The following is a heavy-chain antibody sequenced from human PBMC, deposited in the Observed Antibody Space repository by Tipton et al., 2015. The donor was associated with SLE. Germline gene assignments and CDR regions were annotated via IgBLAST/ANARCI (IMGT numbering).Heavy chain of an antibody. Sequence: TLSLTCTVSGGSISSGIYYWSWIRQPAGKGLEWIGHIYTNGSTNYNPSLKSRLTLSVDTSKNQFSLKLSSVTAADTAVYYCAGGAAAGWFLDYWGQGTLVTVSS. V-gene: IGHV4-61*09. J-gene: IGHJ4*02. CDR1: GGSISSGIYY. CDR3: AGGAAAGWFLDY. D-gene: IGHD6-13*01. CDR2: IYTNGST.